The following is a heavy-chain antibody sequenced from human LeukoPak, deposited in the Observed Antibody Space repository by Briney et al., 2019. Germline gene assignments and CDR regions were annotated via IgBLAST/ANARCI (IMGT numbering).Heavy chain of an antibody. CDR3: ARDGGVGSGSYYIWDY. V-gene: IGHV3-11*01. CDR2: ITSSGNTK. J-gene: IGHJ4*02. CDR1: GFMFSDYY. D-gene: IGHD3-10*01. Sequence: GGSLRLSCAASGFMFSDYYMTWIRQAPGKGLEWISYITSSGNTKYYADSVKGRFSISRDNAKNSLSLQMNSLSAEDTAVYYCARDGGVGSGSYYIWDYWGQGTLVTVSS.